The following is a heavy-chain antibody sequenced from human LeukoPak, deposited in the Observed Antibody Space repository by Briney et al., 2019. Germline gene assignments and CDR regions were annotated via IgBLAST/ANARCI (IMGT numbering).Heavy chain of an antibody. CDR2: ISSSGSTI. D-gene: IGHD3-10*01. Sequence: GGSLRLSCAASGFTFSSYEMNWVRQAPGKGLEWVSYISSSGSTIYYAGSVKGRFTISRDNAKNSLYLQMNSLRAEDTALYYCARVARGDYYYYYMDVWGKGTTVTVSS. J-gene: IGHJ6*03. CDR1: GFTFSSYE. CDR3: ARVARGDYYYYYMDV. V-gene: IGHV3-48*03.